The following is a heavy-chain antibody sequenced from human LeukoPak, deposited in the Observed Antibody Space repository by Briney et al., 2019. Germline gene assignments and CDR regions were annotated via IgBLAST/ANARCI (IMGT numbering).Heavy chain of an antibody. V-gene: IGHV3-7*04. CDR3: VRDPYSRGFGAFDI. CDR2: IKEDGSEI. Sequence: GGSLRLSCAASGFTFSGYWMSWVRQAPGKGLEWVANIKEDGSEIYYVDSMKGRFTISRDNAKNSLYLQMNSLRAEDTAVYYCVRDPYSRGFGAFDIRGQGTMVTVSS. D-gene: IGHD6-19*01. J-gene: IGHJ3*02. CDR1: GFTFSGYW.